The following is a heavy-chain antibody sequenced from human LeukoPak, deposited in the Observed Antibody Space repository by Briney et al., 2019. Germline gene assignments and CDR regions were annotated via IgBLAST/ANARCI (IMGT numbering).Heavy chain of an antibody. V-gene: IGHV1-18*01. Sequence: ASVKVSCKASGYTFTSYGISWVRQAPGQGLEWMGWISAYNGNTNYAQKLQGRVTMTTDTSTSTAYMELRSLGSDDTAVYYCARDRIAAAEGPTDAFDIWGQGTMVTVSS. CDR3: ARDRIAAAEGPTDAFDI. D-gene: IGHD6-13*01. CDR2: ISAYNGNT. J-gene: IGHJ3*02. CDR1: GYTFTSYG.